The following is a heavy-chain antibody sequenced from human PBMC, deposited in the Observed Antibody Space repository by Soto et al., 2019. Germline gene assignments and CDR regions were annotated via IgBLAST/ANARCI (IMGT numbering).Heavy chain of an antibody. D-gene: IGHD4-17*01. CDR1: GFTFSGYA. J-gene: IGHJ4*02. V-gene: IGHV3-23*01. Sequence: EVQLLESGGDLVQPGRSLRLSCAASGFTFSGYAMSWVRQAPGKGLEWVSVIHGGGNSAYYADSVKGRFTISRDNSKNTLYLQMSSLRGEDSVVYYCAKNTGPVTTSSHFCYWGQGTMVTVSS. CDR2: IHGGGNSA. CDR3: AKNTGPVTTSSHFCY.